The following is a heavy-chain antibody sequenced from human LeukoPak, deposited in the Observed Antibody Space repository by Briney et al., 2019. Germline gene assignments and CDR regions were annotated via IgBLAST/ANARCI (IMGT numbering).Heavy chain of an antibody. J-gene: IGHJ4*02. CDR1: GGSISSSSYY. CDR3: ARDPGPPDY. CDR2: IYYSGST. V-gene: IGHV4-39*07. Sequence: SETLSLTCTVSGGSISSSSYYWGWIRHPPGKGLEWIGSIYYSGSTYYNPSLKSRVTISVDTSKNQFSLKLSSVTAADTAVYYCARDPGPPDYWGQGTLVTVSS.